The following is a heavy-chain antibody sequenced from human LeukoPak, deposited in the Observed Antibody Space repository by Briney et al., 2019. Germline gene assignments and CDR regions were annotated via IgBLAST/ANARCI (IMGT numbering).Heavy chain of an antibody. J-gene: IGHJ4*02. CDR3: ATFQGTYGDNDNDF. Sequence: PGASVKVSCKASGGTLRSFAINWVRQAPGKGLEWMGGIIPMINTPKYAQRFQGRVSITADESTSTGYMEVSSLRSEDTAVYYCATFQGTYGDNDNDFWGQGTLVTVSS. V-gene: IGHV1-69*13. CDR1: GGTLRSFA. D-gene: IGHD4-17*01. CDR2: IIPMINTP.